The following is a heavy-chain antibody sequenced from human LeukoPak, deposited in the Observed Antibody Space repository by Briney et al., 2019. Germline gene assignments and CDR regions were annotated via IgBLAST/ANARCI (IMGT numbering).Heavy chain of an antibody. CDR1: GFTFSSYG. CDR3: AKDAIAVAAYYYMDV. CDR2: IRYDGSNK. D-gene: IGHD6-19*01. J-gene: IGHJ6*03. Sequence: GGSLRLSCAASGFTFSSYGMHRVRQAPGKGLEWLAFIRYDGSNKYYADSVQGRFTISRDNSKNTLYLQMNSLRAEDTAVYYCAKDAIAVAAYYYMDVWGKGTTVTVSS. V-gene: IGHV3-30*02.